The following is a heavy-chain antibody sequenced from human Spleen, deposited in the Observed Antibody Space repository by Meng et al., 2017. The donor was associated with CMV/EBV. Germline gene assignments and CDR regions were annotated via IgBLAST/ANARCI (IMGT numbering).Heavy chain of an antibody. V-gene: IGHV1-69*05. J-gene: IGHJ6*02. CDR2: IIPIFGTP. D-gene: IGHD2-2*01. Sequence: SVKVSCKASGGTFSNYAISWVRQAPGQGLEWMGGIIPIFGTPNYAQRFQGRVTITTDESTTTAYMELRSLRSDDTAVYYCARGLGVFVVVPAAMDVWGQGTTVTVSS. CDR3: ARGLGVFVVVPAAMDV. CDR1: GGTFSNYA.